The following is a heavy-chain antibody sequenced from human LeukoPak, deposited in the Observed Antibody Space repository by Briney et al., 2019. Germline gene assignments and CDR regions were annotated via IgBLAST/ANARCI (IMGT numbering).Heavy chain of an antibody. D-gene: IGHD6-13*01. V-gene: IGHV1-2*06. Sequence: ASVKVSCKASRYTFTGFYMHWVRPAPGQGLEWMGRINTNSGGTNYAQKFQGRVTMTRDTSISTAYMELSRLRSDDTAVYYCAGPSKGLAAAAYYYYYYMDVWGKGTTVTVSS. CDR3: AGPSKGLAAAAYYYYYYMDV. CDR1: RYTFTGFY. J-gene: IGHJ6*03. CDR2: INTNSGGT.